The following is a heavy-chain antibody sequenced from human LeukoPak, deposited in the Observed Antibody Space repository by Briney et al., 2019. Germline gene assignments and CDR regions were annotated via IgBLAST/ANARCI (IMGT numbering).Heavy chain of an antibody. CDR2: INPNSGGT. V-gene: IGHV1-2*02. D-gene: IGHD3-22*01. Sequence: EASVKVSCKASGYMFTGYYMHWVRQAPGQGLEWMGWINPNSGGTNYAQKFQGRVTMTRDTSISTAYMELSSLGSDDTAVYYCARDRVYYYDSSGPTRGMDVWGQGTTVTVSS. CDR1: GYMFTGYY. J-gene: IGHJ6*02. CDR3: ARDRVYYYDSSGPTRGMDV.